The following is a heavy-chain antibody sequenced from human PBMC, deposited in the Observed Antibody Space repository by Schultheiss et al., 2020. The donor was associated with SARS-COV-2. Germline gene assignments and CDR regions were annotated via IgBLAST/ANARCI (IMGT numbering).Heavy chain of an antibody. CDR1: GYTFTNYG. Sequence: VKVSCKASGYTFTNYGITWVRQAPGQGLEWMGWINPNSGGTNYAQKFQGWVTMTRDTSISTAYMELSRLRSDDTAVYYCARDRAQGLGMDVWGQGTTVTVSS. J-gene: IGHJ6*02. CDR2: INPNSGGT. D-gene: IGHD3-10*01. V-gene: IGHV1-2*04. CDR3: ARDRAQGLGMDV.